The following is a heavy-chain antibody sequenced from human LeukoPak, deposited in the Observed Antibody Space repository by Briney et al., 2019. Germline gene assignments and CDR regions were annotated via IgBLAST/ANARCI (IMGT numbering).Heavy chain of an antibody. J-gene: IGHJ4*02. D-gene: IGHD3-22*01. CDR3: ARGTYYYDSSGYYYFDY. Sequence: ASVKVSCKASGYTFTSYYMHWVRQAPGQGLEWMGIINPSGGSTSYAQKFQGRVTMTTDTSTSTAYMELRSLRSDDTAVYYCARGTYYYDSSGYYYFDYWGQGTLVTVSS. V-gene: IGHV1-46*01. CDR2: INPSGGST. CDR1: GYTFTSYY.